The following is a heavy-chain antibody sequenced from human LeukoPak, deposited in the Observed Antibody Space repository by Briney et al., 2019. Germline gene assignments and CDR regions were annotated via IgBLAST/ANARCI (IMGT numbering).Heavy chain of an antibody. V-gene: IGHV3-53*01. CDR2: VYSDGKT. Sequence: PGGSLRLSCAASGFTVSTNYISWARQAPGKGLEWVSVVYSDGKTCYADAVKGRFTISKDSSRNTLYLQMNSLRAEDTAVYYCEGWERPFDYWGQGTQVTVSS. CDR1: GFTVSTNY. CDR3: EGWERPFDY. J-gene: IGHJ4*02. D-gene: IGHD1-26*01.